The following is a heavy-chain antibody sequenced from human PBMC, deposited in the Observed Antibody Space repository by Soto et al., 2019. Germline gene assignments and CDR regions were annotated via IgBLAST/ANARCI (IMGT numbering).Heavy chain of an antibody. V-gene: IGHV1-2*02. Sequence: QVQLVQSGDEVKNPGASVKVSCKPSGYTFTDYHIHWVRQAPGQGLEFMVWINANNGGAGSAQQFKGRLTMTRDTSISTVYMELSTLRSDDTAVYFCAREGGSDSLAPKNTWFDTWGHGTRVTVSS. D-gene: IGHD6-25*01. J-gene: IGHJ5*01. CDR3: AREGGSDSLAPKNTWFDT. CDR2: INANNGGA. CDR1: GYTFTDYH.